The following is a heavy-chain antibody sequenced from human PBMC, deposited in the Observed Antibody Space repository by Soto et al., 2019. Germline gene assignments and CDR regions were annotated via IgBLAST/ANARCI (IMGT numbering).Heavy chain of an antibody. V-gene: IGHV3-53*01. Sequence: GGSLRLSCAASGFTVSSNYMSWVRQAPGKGLEWVSLIYISGSTYYADSVKGRFTISRDNSKNTLYLQMNSLRAEDTAVYYCARDRASYYFDYWGQGTLVTVS. CDR2: IYISGST. J-gene: IGHJ4*02. CDR1: GFTVSSNY. CDR3: ARDRASYYFDY.